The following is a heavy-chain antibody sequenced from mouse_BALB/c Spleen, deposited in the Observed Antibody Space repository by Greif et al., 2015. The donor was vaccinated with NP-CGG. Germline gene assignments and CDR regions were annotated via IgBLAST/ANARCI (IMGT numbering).Heavy chain of an antibody. Sequence: EVQLVESGGDLVKPGGSLKLSCAASGFTFSSYGMSWVRQTPDKRLEWVATISSGGSYTYYPDSVKGRFTISGDNAKNTLYLQMSSLKSEDTAMYYCARPEDYWGQGTSVTVSS. CDR1: GFTFSSYG. CDR2: ISSGGSYT. V-gene: IGHV5-6*01. CDR3: ARPEDY. J-gene: IGHJ4*01.